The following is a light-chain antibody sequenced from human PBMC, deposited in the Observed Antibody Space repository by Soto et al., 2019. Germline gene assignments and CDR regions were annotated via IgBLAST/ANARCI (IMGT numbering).Light chain of an antibody. V-gene: IGKV2-28*01. CDR2: LGS. CDR1: QSLLHSNGYNY. CDR3: MQALQTPH. Sequence: DIVMTQSPLSLPATPGEPASISCRSSQSLLHSNGYNYLDWYLQKPGQSPQLLIYLGSNRASGVPDRFSGSGSGTDFTLKISRVEAEDVGVYYCMQALQTPHFGPGTKVDIK. J-gene: IGKJ3*01.